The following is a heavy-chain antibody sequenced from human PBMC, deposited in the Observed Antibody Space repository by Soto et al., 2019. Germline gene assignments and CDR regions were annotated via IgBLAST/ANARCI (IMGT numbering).Heavy chain of an antibody. V-gene: IGHV4-59*08. CDR2: IYYSGST. CDR3: ARLYSSSSPYMDV. J-gene: IGHJ6*03. CDR1: GGSISSYY. D-gene: IGHD6-6*01. Sequence: SETLSLTCTVSGGSISSYYWSWIRQPPGKGLEWIGYIYYSGSTNYNPSLKSRVTISVDTSKNQFSLKLSSVTAADTAVYYCARLYSSSSPYMDVWGKGTTVTVSS.